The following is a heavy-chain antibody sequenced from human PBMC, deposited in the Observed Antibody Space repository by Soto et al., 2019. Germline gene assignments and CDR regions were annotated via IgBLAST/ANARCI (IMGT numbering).Heavy chain of an antibody. J-gene: IGHJ4*02. V-gene: IGHV4-4*02. D-gene: IGHD3-22*01. CDR1: GGSISSDNW. CDR2: IHRRGST. Sequence: QVQLQESGPGLVKPSGTLSLTCAVSGGSISSDNWWSWVRQPPGKWLEWIGEIHRRGSTHYNTSLSSRVTISVDRSKNQFSLNLNSVTAADTAVYYCARRNYYDSTGYFSYWGQGAVVTVSS. CDR3: ARRNYYDSTGYFSY.